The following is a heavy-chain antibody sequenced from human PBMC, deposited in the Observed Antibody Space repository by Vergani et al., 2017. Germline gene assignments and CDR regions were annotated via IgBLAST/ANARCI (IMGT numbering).Heavy chain of an antibody. D-gene: IGHD2-15*01. CDR3: ARAGGRCSGGSCYSAAFDI. CDR1: GLTLSSYG. J-gene: IGHJ3*02. Sequence: QVQLVESGGGVVQPGGSMRLSCSASGLTLSSYGVHWVRQAPGRGLESVTFTRPHEDGAFYSASVRGRFTVSRDNAKNSLYLQMNSLRAEDTAVYYCARAGGRCSGGSCYSAAFDIWGQGTMVTVSS. CDR2: TRPHEDGA. V-gene: IGHV3-30*02.